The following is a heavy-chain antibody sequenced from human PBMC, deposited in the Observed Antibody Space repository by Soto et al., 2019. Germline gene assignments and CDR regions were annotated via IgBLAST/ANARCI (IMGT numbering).Heavy chain of an antibody. CDR2: MNPNSGNT. CDR1: GYTFTSYD. Sequence: ASVKVSCKASGYTFTSYDINWVRQATGQGLEWMGWMNPNSGNTGYAQKFQGRVTMTRNTSISTAYMELSSLRSEDTAVYYCAREFVVVVAATTPDNWFDPWGQGTLVTVSS. CDR3: AREFVVVVAATTPDNWFDP. D-gene: IGHD2-15*01. V-gene: IGHV1-8*01. J-gene: IGHJ5*02.